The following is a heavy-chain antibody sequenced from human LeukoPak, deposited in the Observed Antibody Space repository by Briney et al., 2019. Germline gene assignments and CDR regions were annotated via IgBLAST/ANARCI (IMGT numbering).Heavy chain of an antibody. V-gene: IGHV1-18*01. CDR3: AREKPGIAPGGDHYYYYYMDV. D-gene: IGHD6-13*01. J-gene: IGHJ6*03. Sequence: ASVKVSCKAFGYTFSRYGINWVRQAPGQGLEWMGWISAYNGNTNYAQKLQGRVTMTTDTSTSTAYMELRSLRSDDTAVYYCAREKPGIAPGGDHYYYYYMDVWGKGTTVTVSS. CDR2: ISAYNGNT. CDR1: GYTFSRYG.